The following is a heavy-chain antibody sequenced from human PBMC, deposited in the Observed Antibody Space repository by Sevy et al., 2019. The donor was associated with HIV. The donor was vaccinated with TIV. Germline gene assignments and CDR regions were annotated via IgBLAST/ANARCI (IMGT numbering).Heavy chain of an antibody. CDR2: IYHRRST. CDR1: GGSISSGGYS. CDR3: ASYYYDSSGYYNNWFDP. V-gene: IGHV4-30-2*01. D-gene: IGHD3-22*01. Sequence: SETLSLTCAVSGGSISSGGYSWSWIRQPPGKGLEWIGYIYHRRSTSYNPSLKSRVTISVDRSKNQFSLKLSSVTAADTAVYYCASYYYDSSGYYNNWFDPWGQGTLVTVSS. J-gene: IGHJ5*02.